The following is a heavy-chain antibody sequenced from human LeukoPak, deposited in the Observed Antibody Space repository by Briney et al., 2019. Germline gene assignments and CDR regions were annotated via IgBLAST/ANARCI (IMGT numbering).Heavy chain of an antibody. V-gene: IGHV3-11*01. CDR2: ISSFSGSTI. Sequence: GGSLRLSCAASGFTFRDYYMSWIRQAPGKGLEWVSYISSFSGSTINYAVSVKGRFTISRDNAKNSLYLQMNSLRAEDTAVYYCARGFPLGKFDYWGQGTLVTVSS. CDR3: ARGFPLGKFDY. CDR1: GFTFRDYY. D-gene: IGHD7-27*01. J-gene: IGHJ4*02.